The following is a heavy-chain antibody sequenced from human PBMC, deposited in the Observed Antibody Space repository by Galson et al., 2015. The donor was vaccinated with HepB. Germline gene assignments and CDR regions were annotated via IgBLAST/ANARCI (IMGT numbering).Heavy chain of an antibody. CDR1: GYTFTSYG. CDR2: ISAYNGNT. V-gene: IGHV1-18*01. D-gene: IGHD3-3*01. CDR3: ARGGVYDFWSGYPYYYYGMDV. Sequence: SVKVSCKASGYTFTSYGISWVRQAPGQGLEWMGWISAYNGNTNYAQKLQGRVTMTTDTSTSTAYMELRSLRSDDTAVYYCARGGVYDFWSGYPYYYYGMDVWGQGTTVTVSS. J-gene: IGHJ6*02.